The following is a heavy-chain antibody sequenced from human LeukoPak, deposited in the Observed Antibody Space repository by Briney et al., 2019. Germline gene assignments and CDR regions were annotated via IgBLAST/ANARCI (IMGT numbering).Heavy chain of an antibody. Sequence: PGGSLRLSCAASRFTFSSYAMSWVGQAPGKGLEWVSTISGSTGSTYYADSVKGRFTISRDNSKNTLYLQMNSLRAEDTAVYYCAKGGIVALTLFDYWGQGTLVTVSS. CDR2: ISGSTGST. CDR1: RFTFSSYA. CDR3: AKGGIVALTLFDY. J-gene: IGHJ4*02. V-gene: IGHV3-23*01. D-gene: IGHD5-12*01.